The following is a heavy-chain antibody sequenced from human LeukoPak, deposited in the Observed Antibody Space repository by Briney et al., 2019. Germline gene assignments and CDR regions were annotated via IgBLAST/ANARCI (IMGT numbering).Heavy chain of an antibody. CDR1: GGTFSSYA. Sequence: SVKVSCKASGGTFSSYAISWVRQAPGQGLEWMGGIIPIFGTANYAQKFQGRVTITADESTSTAYMELSSLRSEDTAVYYCARYRGSYWYGRDAFDIWGQGTMVTVSS. D-gene: IGHD1-26*01. J-gene: IGHJ3*02. CDR3: ARYRGSYWYGRDAFDI. CDR2: IIPIFGTA. V-gene: IGHV1-69*13.